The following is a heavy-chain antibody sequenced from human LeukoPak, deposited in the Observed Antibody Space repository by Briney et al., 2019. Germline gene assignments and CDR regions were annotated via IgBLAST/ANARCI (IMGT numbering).Heavy chain of an antibody. V-gene: IGHV4-59*01. Sequence: SETLSLTCTVSGGSLSSYYWSWIRQPPGKGLEWIGYIYYSGSTNYNPSLTSRVTISVDTSKNQFSLKLSSVTAADTAVYYCARGIGDGYNHPFDYWGQGTLVTVSS. J-gene: IGHJ4*02. D-gene: IGHD5-24*01. CDR1: GGSLSSYY. CDR3: ARGIGDGYNHPFDY. CDR2: IYYSGST.